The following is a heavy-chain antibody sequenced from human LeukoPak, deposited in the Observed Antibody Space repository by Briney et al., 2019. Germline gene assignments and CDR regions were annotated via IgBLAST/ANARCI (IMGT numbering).Heavy chain of an antibody. Sequence: GGSLRLSCAASGFTFSSYAMSWVRQAPGKGLEWVSAISGSGGSTYYADSVKGRFTISRDNSKNTLYLQMNSLRAEDTAVYYCAKDRTPGAFGVVIPPGDYWGQGTLVTVSS. V-gene: IGHV3-23*01. D-gene: IGHD3-3*01. CDR3: AKDRTPGAFGVVIPPGDY. J-gene: IGHJ4*02. CDR1: GFTFSSYA. CDR2: ISGSGGST.